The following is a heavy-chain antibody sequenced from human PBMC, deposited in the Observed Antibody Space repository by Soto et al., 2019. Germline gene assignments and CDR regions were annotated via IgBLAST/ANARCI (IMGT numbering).Heavy chain of an antibody. CDR3: VRGASLNFDY. D-gene: IGHD1-26*01. V-gene: IGHV3-74*01. CDR2: INSDGTST. J-gene: IGHJ4*02. CDR1: GFTFSSYW. Sequence: PGGSLRLSCAASGFTFSSYWMHWVRQAPGKGLVWVSRINSDGTSTSYADSVRGRFTISRDNAKNTLYLQMNSLRAEDTAFYYCVRGASLNFDYWGQGTLVTVSS.